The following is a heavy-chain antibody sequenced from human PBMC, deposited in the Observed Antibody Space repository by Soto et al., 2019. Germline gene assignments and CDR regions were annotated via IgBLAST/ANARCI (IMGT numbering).Heavy chain of an antibody. D-gene: IGHD4-17*01. CDR1: GFTVSNNY. V-gene: IGHV3-66*01. CDR3: ARCSKDYGDYG. Sequence: EVQLVESGGGLVQPGGSLRLSCAASGFTVSNNYMSWVRQAPGKGLEWVSVIYSGGRTDYADSVKGRFTISRDNSKNTLYLQRNSLRAEDTAVYYCARCSKDYGDYGWGQGTLVTVSP. J-gene: IGHJ4*02. CDR2: IYSGGRT.